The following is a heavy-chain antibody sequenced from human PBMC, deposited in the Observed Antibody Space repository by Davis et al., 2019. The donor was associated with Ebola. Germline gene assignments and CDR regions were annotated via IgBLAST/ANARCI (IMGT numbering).Heavy chain of an antibody. CDR1: VITFSSYA. CDR2: INWNGGST. V-gene: IGHV3-20*04. J-gene: IGHJ4*02. Sequence: GESLKISCTDSVITFSSYAMTWVRQAPGKGLEWVSGINWNGGSTGYADSVKGRFTISRDNAKNSLYLRMNDLRAEDTAVYYCARHLGWLVVYWGQGTLVTVSS. CDR3: ARHLGWLVVY. D-gene: IGHD6-19*01.